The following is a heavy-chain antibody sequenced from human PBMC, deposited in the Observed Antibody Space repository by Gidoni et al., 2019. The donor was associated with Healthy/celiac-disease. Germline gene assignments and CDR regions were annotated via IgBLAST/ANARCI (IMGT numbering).Heavy chain of an antibody. D-gene: IGHD6-13*01. CDR1: GGSISSSSYY. J-gene: IGHJ4*02. V-gene: IGHV4-39*01. Sequence: QLQLQESGPGLVKPSETLSLTCTVSGGSISSSSYYWGWIRQPPGKGLEWIGSIYYSGSTYYNPSLKSRVTISVDTSKNQFSLKLSSVTAADTAVYYCARHPAPWYSSSWYPVDYWGQGTLVTVSS. CDR2: IYYSGST. CDR3: ARHPAPWYSSSWYPVDY.